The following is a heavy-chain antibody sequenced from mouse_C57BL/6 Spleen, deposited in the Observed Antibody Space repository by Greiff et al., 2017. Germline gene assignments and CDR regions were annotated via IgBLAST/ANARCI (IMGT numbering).Heavy chain of an antibody. CDR1: GYTFTSYW. V-gene: IGHV1-61*01. J-gene: IGHJ4*01. D-gene: IGHD1-1*01. CDR3: ARKSLYYGSSYDAMDY. Sequence: VQLQQPGAELVRPGSSVKLSCKASGYTFTSYWMDWVKQRPGQGLEWIGNLYPSDSETHYNQKFKDKATLTVDKSSSTAYMQLSSLTSEDSAVYYGARKSLYYGSSYDAMDYWGQGTSVTVSS. CDR2: LYPSDSET.